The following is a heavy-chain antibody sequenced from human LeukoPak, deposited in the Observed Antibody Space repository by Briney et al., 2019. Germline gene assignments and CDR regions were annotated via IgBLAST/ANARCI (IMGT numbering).Heavy chain of an antibody. Sequence: GGSLRLSCAASGFTFSNAWMSWVRQAPGKGLEWVANIKQDGSEKYYVDSVKGRFTISRDNAKNSLYLQMNSLRAEDTAVYYCARAHYFEYSSSNFDFWGQGTLVTVSS. CDR2: IKQDGSEK. V-gene: IGHV3-7*05. CDR3: ARAHYFEYSSSNFDF. J-gene: IGHJ4*02. CDR1: GFTFSNAW. D-gene: IGHD6-6*01.